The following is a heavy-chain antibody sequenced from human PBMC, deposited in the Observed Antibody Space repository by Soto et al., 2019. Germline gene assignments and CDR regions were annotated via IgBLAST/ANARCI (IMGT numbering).Heavy chain of an antibody. V-gene: IGHV1-24*01. Sequence: QVQLVQSGAEVKKPGASVKVSCKVSGYTLTELSMHWVRQAPGKGLERMGGFDPEDGETIYAQKFQGRVSMTEDTSTDTAYLELGSLGSEDAAMYYCATRLRDNGGIQRVTVWGQGTLVAVSS. D-gene: IGHD2-21*02. CDR3: ATRLRDNGGIQRVTV. CDR1: GYTLTELS. J-gene: IGHJ4*02. CDR2: FDPEDGET.